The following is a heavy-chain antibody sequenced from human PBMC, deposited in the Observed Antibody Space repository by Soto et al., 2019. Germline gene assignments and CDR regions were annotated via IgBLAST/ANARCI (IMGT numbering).Heavy chain of an antibody. D-gene: IGHD5-12*01. CDR3: AKDRNKWLRFDLGY. Sequence: PGGSLRLSCAASGFPFSSYWMSWVRQAPGKGLEWVSAITGSGGSTYYADSVKGRFTISRDNSKNTLYLQMNSLRAEDTAVYYCAKDRNKWLRFDLGYWGQGTLVTVSS. CDR2: ITGSGGST. V-gene: IGHV3-23*01. J-gene: IGHJ4*02. CDR1: GFPFSSYW.